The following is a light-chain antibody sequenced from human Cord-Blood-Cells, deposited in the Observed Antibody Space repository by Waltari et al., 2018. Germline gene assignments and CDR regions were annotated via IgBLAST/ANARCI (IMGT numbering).Light chain of an antibody. CDR3: CSYAGSNVV. Sequence: QSALTQPASVSGSPGQSITIPCTGTSSDGGSSNLVSWYQQHPGKAPKLMIYEGSKRPSGVSNRFSGSKSGNTASLTISGLQAEDEADYYCCSYAGSNVVFGGGTKLTVL. CDR1: SSDGGSSNL. V-gene: IGLV2-23*01. CDR2: EGS. J-gene: IGLJ2*01.